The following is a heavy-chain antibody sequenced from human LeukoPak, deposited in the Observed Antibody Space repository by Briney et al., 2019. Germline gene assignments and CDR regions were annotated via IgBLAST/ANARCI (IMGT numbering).Heavy chain of an antibody. V-gene: IGHV1-69*13. CDR2: FIPIFGTA. J-gene: IGHJ5*02. Sequence: ASVKVSCKASGGTFSSYAISWVRQAPGQGLEWMGRFIPIFGTANYAQKFQGRVTITADESTSTAYMELSSLRSEDTAVYYCARASDPSYCSGGSCYSRNWFDPWGQGTLVTVSS. CDR3: ARASDPSYCSGGSCYSRNWFDP. D-gene: IGHD2-15*01. CDR1: GGTFSSYA.